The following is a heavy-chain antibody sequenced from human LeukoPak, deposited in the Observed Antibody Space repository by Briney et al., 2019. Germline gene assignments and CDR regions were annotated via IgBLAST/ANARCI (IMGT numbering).Heavy chain of an antibody. V-gene: IGHV3-30*18. D-gene: IGHD6-13*01. CDR3: AKDPRTAAAYYFDY. Sequence: PGGSLRLSCVASGFTFSSYAMHWVRQAPGKGLEWVAVISKDGRDKHHVDSVKGRFTISRDNSKNTLYLQMDSLRAEDTAVYFCAKDPRTAAAYYFDYWGQGILVTVSS. J-gene: IGHJ4*02. CDR1: GFTFSSYA. CDR2: ISKDGRDK.